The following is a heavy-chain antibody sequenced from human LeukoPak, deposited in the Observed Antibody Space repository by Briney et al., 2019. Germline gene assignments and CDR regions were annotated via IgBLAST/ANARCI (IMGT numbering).Heavy chain of an antibody. CDR1: GFTFSSYS. Sequence: GGSLRLSCAASGFTFSSYSMNWVRQAPGKGLEWVSSISSSSSYIYYADSVKGRFIISRDNSKNMLYIQMNSLRAEGTAVYYCAKGAVESLDYYFYMEVWGKGTTVTVSS. D-gene: IGHD1-1*01. CDR3: AKGAVESLDYYFYMEV. CDR2: ISSSSSYI. J-gene: IGHJ6*03. V-gene: IGHV3-21*04.